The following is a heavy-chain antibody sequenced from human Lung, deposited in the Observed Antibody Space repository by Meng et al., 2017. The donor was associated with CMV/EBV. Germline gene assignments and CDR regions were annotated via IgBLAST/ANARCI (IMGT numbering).Heavy chain of an antibody. J-gene: IGHJ4*02. D-gene: IGHD6-19*01. V-gene: IGHV3-30-3*01. Sequence: VQLVEAGGGVVQPGRSLRLSCAASGFTFSSYAMHWVRQAPGKGLEWVAVISYDGSNKYYADSVKGRFTISRDNSKNTLYLQMNSLRAEDTAVYYCARGQWHSLDYWGQGTLVTASS. CDR1: GFTFSSYA. CDR2: ISYDGSNK. CDR3: ARGQWHSLDY.